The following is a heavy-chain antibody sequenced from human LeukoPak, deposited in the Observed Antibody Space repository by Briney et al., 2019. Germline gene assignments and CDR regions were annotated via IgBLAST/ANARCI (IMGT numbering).Heavy chain of an antibody. D-gene: IGHD3-22*01. CDR2: ISAYNGNT. Sequence: GASVKVSCKASGYTFTSYGISWVRQAPGQGLEWMGWISAYNGNTNYAQKLQGRVTMTTDTSTSTAYMELRSLRSDDTAVYYCARDERYYDSSGYYYLFDYWGQGILVTVSS. J-gene: IGHJ4*02. CDR3: ARDERYYDSSGYYYLFDY. CDR1: GYTFTSYG. V-gene: IGHV1-18*01.